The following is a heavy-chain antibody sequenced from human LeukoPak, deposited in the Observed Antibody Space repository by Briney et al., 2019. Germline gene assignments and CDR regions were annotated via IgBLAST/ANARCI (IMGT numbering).Heavy chain of an antibody. Sequence: GGPLRLSCAASGFTFSDHYMDWVRQAPGKGLEWVGRSRNKATSYTTEYAASVKGRFIISRDDSKNSLYLQMNSLKTEDTAVYYCARDLDYGGNSDAFGIWGQGTMVTVSS. J-gene: IGHJ3*02. CDR3: ARDLDYGGNSDAFGI. V-gene: IGHV3-72*01. CDR1: GFTFSDHY. D-gene: IGHD4-23*01. CDR2: SRNKATSYTT.